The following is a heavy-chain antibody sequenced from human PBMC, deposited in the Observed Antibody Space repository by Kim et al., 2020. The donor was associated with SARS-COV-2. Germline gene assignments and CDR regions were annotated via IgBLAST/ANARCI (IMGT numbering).Heavy chain of an antibody. J-gene: IGHJ5*01. CDR2: IISSGSP. CDR3: ARSGREYSSSWFDY. Sequence: SETLSLTCTVSGDSISHGHYYWGWIRQPPGKEMEWIASIISSGSPYSDPSLESRVTMFVDTSKNQFSLKLSSVTAADTAVYYCARSGREYSSSWFDYWGQGTLVTVSS. D-gene: IGHD6-13*01. V-gene: IGHV4-39*01. CDR1: GDSISHGHYY.